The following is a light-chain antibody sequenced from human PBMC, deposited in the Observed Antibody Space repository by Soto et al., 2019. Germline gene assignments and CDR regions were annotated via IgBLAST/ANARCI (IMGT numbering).Light chain of an antibody. CDR1: GSDIGRSDF. Sequence: QSALTQPASVSGSPGQSIIISCTGTGSDIGRSDFVSWFQQLPGSVPKLMIYEVTGRPSGTSDRFSGSKSGNTASLTISGLQPEDEADYYCISCTSVNIRCGFGTGTKVTV. CDR3: ISCTSVNIRCG. J-gene: IGLJ1*01. V-gene: IGLV2-14*01. CDR2: EVT.